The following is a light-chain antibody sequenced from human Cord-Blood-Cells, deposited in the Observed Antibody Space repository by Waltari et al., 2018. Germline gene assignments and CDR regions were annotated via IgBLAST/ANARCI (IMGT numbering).Light chain of an antibody. CDR1: SSDVGSYTL. J-gene: IGLJ2*01. CDR2: EGS. V-gene: IGLV2-23*01. CDR3: CSYAGSVV. Sequence: QSALTQPASVSGSPGQSIPISCTGTSSDVGSYTLVSWYQQHPGKAPKLMIYEGSKRPSGVSNRFSGSKSGNTASLTISGLQAEDEADYYCCSYAGSVVFGGGTKLTVL.